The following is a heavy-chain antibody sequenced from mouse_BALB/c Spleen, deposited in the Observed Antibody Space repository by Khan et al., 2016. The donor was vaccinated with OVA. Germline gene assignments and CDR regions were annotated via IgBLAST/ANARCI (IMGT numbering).Heavy chain of an antibody. CDR1: GYTFTNYV. Sequence: QIQLVQSGPELKKPGETVKISCKASGYTFTNYVMNWVKQSPGKGLKWMGWINTYTGEPTYDDDFKGRFAFSLETSASTAFLQINSLKNEDTATYFCAMFHGGYWGQGTTLTVSS. CDR2: INTYTGEP. J-gene: IGHJ2*01. V-gene: IGHV9-3-1*01. CDR3: AMFHGGY.